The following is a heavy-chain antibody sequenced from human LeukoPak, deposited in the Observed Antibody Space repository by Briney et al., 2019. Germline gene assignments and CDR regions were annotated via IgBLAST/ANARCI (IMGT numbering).Heavy chain of an antibody. CDR2: ISAYNGNT. CDR1: GYTFTSYG. CDR3: ARVDSSSWFVYYYYGMDV. J-gene: IGHJ6*02. Sequence: ASVKVSCKASGYTFTSYGISWVRQAPGQGLEWMGWISAYNGNTNYAQKLQGRVTMTTDTSTSTAYMELRSLRSDDTAVYYCARVDSSSWFVYYYYGMDVWGQGTTVIVSS. D-gene: IGHD6-13*01. V-gene: IGHV1-18*01.